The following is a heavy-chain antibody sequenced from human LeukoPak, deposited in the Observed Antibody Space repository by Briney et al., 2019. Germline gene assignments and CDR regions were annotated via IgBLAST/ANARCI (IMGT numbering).Heavy chain of an antibody. D-gene: IGHD3-10*01. J-gene: IGHJ6*02. CDR3: ARQGYHGSGSYQNYYYYYGMDV. CDR1: GGSISSSSYY. V-gene: IGHV4-39*01. CDR2: IYYSGST. Sequence: SETLSLTCTVSGGSISSSSYYWGWIRQPPGKGLEWIGSIYYSGSTYYNPSLKSRVTISVDTSKNQFSLKLSSVTAADTAVYYCARQGYHGSGSYQNYYYYYGMDVWGQGTTVTVSS.